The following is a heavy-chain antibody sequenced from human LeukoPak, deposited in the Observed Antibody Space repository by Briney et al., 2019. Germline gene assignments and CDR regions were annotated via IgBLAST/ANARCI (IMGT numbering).Heavy chain of an antibody. Sequence: GGSLRLSCAASGFTFSSYAMASVRQSPGKGLEWVSVIGSGGDTYYSDSVQGRFTISRDNSKNTLYLQMNSLRADDTAVYYCAKYYAGRSRSFDFLGQGTLVTVSS. D-gene: IGHD3-10*01. J-gene: IGHJ5*01. V-gene: IGHV3-23*01. CDR2: IGSGGDT. CDR1: GFTFSSYA. CDR3: AKYYAGRSRSFDF.